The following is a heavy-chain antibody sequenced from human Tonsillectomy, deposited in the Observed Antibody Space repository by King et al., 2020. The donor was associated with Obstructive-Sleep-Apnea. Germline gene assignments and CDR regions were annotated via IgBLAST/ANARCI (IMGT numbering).Heavy chain of an antibody. D-gene: IGHD1-26*01. Sequence: VQLVESGGDLVQPGGSLRLSCTASGFTFSSYSMNWVRQAPGKGLEWVSYISGESRAIYYADTFKGRFTISRDNAKNSLYLQMNSLRAEDTAVYYCARDEAWAFDYWGQGTLVTVSS. V-gene: IGHV3-48*04. CDR2: ISGESRAI. CDR1: GFTFSSYS. J-gene: IGHJ4*02. CDR3: ARDEAWAFDY.